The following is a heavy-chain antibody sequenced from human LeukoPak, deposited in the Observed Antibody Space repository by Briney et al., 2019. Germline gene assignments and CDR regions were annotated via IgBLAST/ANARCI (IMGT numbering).Heavy chain of an antibody. Sequence: GGSLRLSCAASGFTFSSYAMSWVRQAPGKGLEWVSATSGSGGSTYYADSVKGRFTISRDNSKNTLYLQMNSLRAEDTAVYYCAKAAQVGGWEPPHHWGQGTLVTVSS. D-gene: IGHD1-26*01. CDR3: AKAAQVGGWEPPHH. CDR2: TSGSGGST. V-gene: IGHV3-23*01. CDR1: GFTFSSYA. J-gene: IGHJ5*02.